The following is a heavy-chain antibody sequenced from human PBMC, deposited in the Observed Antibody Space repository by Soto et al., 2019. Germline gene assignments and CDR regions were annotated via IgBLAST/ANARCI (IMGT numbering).Heavy chain of an antibody. D-gene: IGHD3-10*01. V-gene: IGHV5-51*01. CDR2: IYPGDSDT. CDR3: ARQYPSVCLVIIPEANGMYV. J-gene: IGHJ6*02. Sequence: PGESLKISCKGSGYSFTSYWIGWVRQMPGKGLEWMGIIYPGDSDTRYSPSFQGQVTISADKSISTAYLQWSSLKASDTAMYYCARQYPSVCLVIIPEANGMYVWAQGTTVTVS. CDR1: GYSFTSYW.